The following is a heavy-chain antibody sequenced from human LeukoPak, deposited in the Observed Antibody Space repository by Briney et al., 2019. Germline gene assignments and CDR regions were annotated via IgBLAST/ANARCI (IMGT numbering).Heavy chain of an antibody. CDR3: ARPGLVGATWVPY. Sequence: GGSLRLSCAASGFTFSSYSMNWVRQAPGKGLEWVSSISSSSSYIYYADSVKGRFTISRDNAKNSLYLQMNSLRAEDTAVYYCARPGLVGATWVPYWGQGTLVTVSS. V-gene: IGHV3-21*01. D-gene: IGHD1-26*01. CDR1: GFTFSSYS. J-gene: IGHJ4*02. CDR2: ISSSSSYI.